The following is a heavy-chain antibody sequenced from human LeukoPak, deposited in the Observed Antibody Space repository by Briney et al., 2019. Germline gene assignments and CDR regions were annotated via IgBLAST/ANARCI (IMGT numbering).Heavy chain of an antibody. Sequence: GSLRLSCAASGFTFSSYCMNWVRQAPWKGLEWVSSISSSSRYIYYADSVKGRFTISRDNAKNSLYLQMHSLRAEDTAVYYCARKRHSSGWYYFDYWGQGTLVTVSS. CDR2: ISSSSRYI. D-gene: IGHD6-19*01. CDR1: GFTFSSYC. J-gene: IGHJ4*02. CDR3: ARKRHSSGWYYFDY. V-gene: IGHV3-21*01.